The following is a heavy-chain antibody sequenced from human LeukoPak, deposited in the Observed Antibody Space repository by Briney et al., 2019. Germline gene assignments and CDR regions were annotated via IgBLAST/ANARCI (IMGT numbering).Heavy chain of an antibody. D-gene: IGHD5-18*01. Sequence: GRSLRLSCAASGFTFSSYAMHWVRQAPGKGLEWVAVISYDGSNKYYADSVKGRFTISRDNSKNTLYLQMNSLRAEDTAVYYCARGTSGYSYGGDAFDIWGQGTMDTVSS. CDR2: ISYDGSNK. J-gene: IGHJ3*02. V-gene: IGHV3-30-3*01. CDR1: GFTFSSYA. CDR3: ARGTSGYSYGGDAFDI.